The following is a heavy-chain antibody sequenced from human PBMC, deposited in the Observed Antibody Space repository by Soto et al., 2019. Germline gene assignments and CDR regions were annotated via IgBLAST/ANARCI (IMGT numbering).Heavy chain of an antibody. V-gene: IGHV1-3*01. Sequence: VASVKVSCKASGYTFISFAMHWVRQAPGQRPEWMGWISAGNGNTKYSQKFQGRVTITRDTSASTAYMELSSLRSEDTAVYYCAREPSDYYYGMDVWGQGTTVTVSS. CDR1: GYTFISFA. CDR3: AREPSDYYYGMDV. CDR2: ISAGNGNT. J-gene: IGHJ6*02.